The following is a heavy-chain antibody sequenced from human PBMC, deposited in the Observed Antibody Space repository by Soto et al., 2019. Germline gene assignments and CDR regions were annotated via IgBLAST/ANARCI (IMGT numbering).Heavy chain of an antibody. D-gene: IGHD6-19*01. CDR1: GGTFRTYA. J-gene: IGHJ6*02. CDR3: AKGAVAGTPTSYYYYGMDV. V-gene: IGHV1-69*12. CDR2: IIPIFATV. Sequence: QVQLLQSGAEVKKPGSSVRVSCEASGGTFRTYAISWVRQAPGQGLEWMGEIIPIFATVNIAQKFQGRVTITADDSTNTVYMDLRSLRSEDKAVYYCAKGAVAGTPTSYYYYGMDVWGQGTKVTVS.